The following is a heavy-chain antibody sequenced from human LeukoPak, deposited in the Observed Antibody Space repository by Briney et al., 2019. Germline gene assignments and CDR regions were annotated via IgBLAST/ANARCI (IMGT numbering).Heavy chain of an antibody. CDR1: GGSFSGYY. V-gene: IGHV4-34*01. CDR2: INHSGST. Sequence: SETLSLTCAVYGGSFSGYYWSWIRQPPGKGLEWIGEINHSGSTNYNPSLKSRVTIAIDTSKNQFSLKLSSLTAADTAVYYCAPLDYYGSGFDYWGQGTLVTVSS. J-gene: IGHJ4*02. CDR3: APLDYYGSGFDY. D-gene: IGHD3-10*01.